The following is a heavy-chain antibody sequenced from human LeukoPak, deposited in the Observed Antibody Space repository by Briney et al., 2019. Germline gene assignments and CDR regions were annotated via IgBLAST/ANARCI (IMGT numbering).Heavy chain of an antibody. D-gene: IGHD4-23*01. CDR3: AKPTTVLTSYYFDY. J-gene: IGHJ4*02. V-gene: IGHV3-11*04. CDR2: ISGNGRDI. Sequence: PGGSLRLSCAASGFTFSDNYMTWVRQAPGRGLEWLSYISGNGRDIQYADSVKGRFTISRDNSKNTLYLQMNNLRAEDTAVYYCAKPTTVLTSYYFDYWGQGTLVTVSS. CDR1: GFTFSDNY.